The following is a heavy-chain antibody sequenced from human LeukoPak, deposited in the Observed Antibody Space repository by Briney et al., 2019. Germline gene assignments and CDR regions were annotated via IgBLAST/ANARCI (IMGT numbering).Heavy chain of an antibody. CDR2: ISGSGGST. V-gene: IGHV3-23*01. CDR1: GFTFSSYA. Sequence: GGSLRLSCAASGFTFSSYAMSWVRQAPGKGLEWVSAISGSGGSTYYADSVKGRFTISRDNSKNTLYLQMGSLRAEDTAVYYCAKAEHYYYGSGSYRFDYWGQGTLVTVSS. J-gene: IGHJ4*02. CDR3: AKAEHYYYGSGSYRFDY. D-gene: IGHD3-10*01.